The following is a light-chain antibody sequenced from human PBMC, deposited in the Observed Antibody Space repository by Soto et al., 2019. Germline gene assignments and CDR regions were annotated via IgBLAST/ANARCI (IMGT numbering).Light chain of an antibody. CDR1: QFFSSY. CDR2: VAS. V-gene: IGKV3-11*01. Sequence: EILLTQSPATLSLSPGERATLSCRASQFFSSYFAWYKQKLGQAPRLLIFVASNRAIGIPARFSGNGFGTDFTLPFSSLEPEDFAVYYCQQRSNWPTFGQGTKV. J-gene: IGKJ1*01. CDR3: QQRSNWPT.